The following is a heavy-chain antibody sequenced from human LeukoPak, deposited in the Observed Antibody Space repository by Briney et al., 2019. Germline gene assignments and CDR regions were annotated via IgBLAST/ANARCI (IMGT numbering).Heavy chain of an antibody. D-gene: IGHD4-11*01. CDR1: GFTFSSHW. CDR2: IKSDGSST. J-gene: IGHJ4*02. V-gene: IGHV3-74*01. CDR3: ARGSDYNSYFDY. Sequence: GGSLRLSCAASGFTFSSHWMHWLRHAPGEGLVWVSRIKSDGSSTESADSVKGRFTISRDNAKNTLYLQMNSLRAEDTAVYFCARGSDYNSYFDYWGQGTLVTVSS.